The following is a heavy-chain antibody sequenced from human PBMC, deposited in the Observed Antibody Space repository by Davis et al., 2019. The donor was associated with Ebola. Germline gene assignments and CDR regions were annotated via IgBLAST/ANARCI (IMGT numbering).Heavy chain of an antibody. CDR1: GFTSSSYA. V-gene: IGHV3-23*01. Sequence: PGGSLRLSCAASGFTSSSYAMTWARQTPGKGLEWVSAVTSSGGGTYYADSVKGRFIISRDMSKNTLHLQMNSLSVEDTAVYYCAKGGSGWPSDYSYGMGVWGKGTTVTVSS. D-gene: IGHD6-19*01. CDR2: VTSSGGGT. J-gene: IGHJ6*04. CDR3: AKGGSGWPSDYSYGMGV.